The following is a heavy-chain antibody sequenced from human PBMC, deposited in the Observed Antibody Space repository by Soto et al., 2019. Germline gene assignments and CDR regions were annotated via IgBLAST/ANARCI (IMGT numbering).Heavy chain of an antibody. CDR1: GGTFSSYA. CDR2: IIPIFGTA. CDR3: ARVRGAYCSGGRCYNPDWFDP. D-gene: IGHD2-15*01. V-gene: IGHV1-69*06. Sequence: QVQLVQSGAEVKKPGSSVKVSCKASGGTFSSYAISWVRQAPGQGLEWMGGIIPIFGTANYAQKFQGRVKITADKSTSTAYMALSSLRSEDTAVYYCARVRGAYCSGGRCYNPDWFDPWGQGTLVTVSS. J-gene: IGHJ5*02.